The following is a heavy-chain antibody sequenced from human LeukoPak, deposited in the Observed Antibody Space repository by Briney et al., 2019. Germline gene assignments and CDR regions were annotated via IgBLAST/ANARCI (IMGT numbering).Heavy chain of an antibody. J-gene: IGHJ2*01. D-gene: IGHD3-22*01. Sequence: GRSLRLSCAASGFTFSSYGMHWVRKAPGKGLEWVAVIWYDGSNKYYADSVKGRFTISRDNSKNTLYLQMNSLRAEDTAVYYCAKEGYYYDSSGYFHFDLWGRGTLVTVSS. CDR2: IWYDGSNK. CDR1: GFTFSSYG. V-gene: IGHV3-33*06. CDR3: AKEGYYYDSSGYFHFDL.